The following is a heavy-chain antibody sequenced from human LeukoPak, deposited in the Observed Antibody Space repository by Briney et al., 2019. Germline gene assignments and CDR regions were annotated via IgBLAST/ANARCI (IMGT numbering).Heavy chain of an antibody. V-gene: IGHV3-7*04. J-gene: IGHJ4*02. D-gene: IGHD5-24*01. Sequence: GGSLRLSRVASGFPFSSYWMTWVRQAPGKGLEWVANIKQDGSKKSYVDSVKGRFIISRDNAKNSLYLQMNSLRAEDTAIYYCTRVGYIDEGIDYWGQGTLVTVSS. CDR1: GFPFSSYW. CDR3: TRVGYIDEGIDY. CDR2: IKQDGSKK.